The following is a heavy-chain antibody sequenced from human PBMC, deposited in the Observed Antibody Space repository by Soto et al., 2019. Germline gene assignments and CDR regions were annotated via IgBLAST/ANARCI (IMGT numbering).Heavy chain of an antibody. D-gene: IGHD2-21*01. CDR1: GFPFMDYY. J-gene: IGHJ4*02. CDR2: ISPKSTYR. V-gene: IGHV3-11*06. CDR3: ARGGGGGLFEH. Sequence: GSLRLSCAASGFPFMDYYMSWSLQAPGKGLEWLSHISPKSTYRNYADSVKGRFTISRDNTKSSLFLQMNSLGVEDTAVYYCARGGGGGLFEHWGQGVLVTVSS.